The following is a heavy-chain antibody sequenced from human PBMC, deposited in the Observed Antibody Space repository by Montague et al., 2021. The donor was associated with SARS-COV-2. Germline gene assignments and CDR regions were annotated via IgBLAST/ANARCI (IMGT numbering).Heavy chain of an antibody. V-gene: IGHV4-59*01. CDR3: ARSTQLGIRLSDYYFDY. J-gene: IGHJ4*02. Sequence: SETLSLTCTVSGGSISSYYWSCIRQPPGKRLEWIVYIYYIGSTNYNPSLKSRVTISVDTSKNQLSRKPGSVTAADTAVYYCARSTQLGIRLSDYYFDYWGQGTLVTVSS. CDR2: IYYIGST. CDR1: GGSISSYY. D-gene: IGHD5-12*01.